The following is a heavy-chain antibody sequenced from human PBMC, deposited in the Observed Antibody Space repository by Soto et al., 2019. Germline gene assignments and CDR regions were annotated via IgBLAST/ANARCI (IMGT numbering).Heavy chain of an antibody. CDR3: ARHGASYLDYFDY. D-gene: IGHD1-26*01. CDR2: IYHSGST. CDR1: GDSISSSKW. V-gene: IGHV4-4*02. J-gene: IGHJ4*02. Sequence: SETLSLTCAVSGDSISSSKWWSWVRQPPGKGLEWIGEIYHSGSTNYNPSLKSRVIISVDKSKNQFSLKLSSVTDADTAVYYCARHGASYLDYFDYWGQGTLVTVSS.